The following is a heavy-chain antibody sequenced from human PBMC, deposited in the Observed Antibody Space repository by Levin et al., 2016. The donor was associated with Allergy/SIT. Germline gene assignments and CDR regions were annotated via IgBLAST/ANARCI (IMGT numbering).Heavy chain of an antibody. CDR2: IYYSGST. Sequence: VRQMPGKGLEWIGYIYYSGSTNYNPSLKSRVNMSVDTSKSQFSLKLSSVIAADTAVYYCARAPSTLGGVLPRPFDYWGQGTLVTVSS. D-gene: IGHD3-16*01. V-gene: IGHV4-59*01. J-gene: IGHJ4*02. CDR3: ARAPSTLGGVLPRPFDY.